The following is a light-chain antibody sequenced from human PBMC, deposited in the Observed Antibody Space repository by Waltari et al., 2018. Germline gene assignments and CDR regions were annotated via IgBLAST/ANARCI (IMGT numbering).Light chain of an antibody. CDR2: GAS. Sequence: EIVMTQSPATLSVSPGERATLSCRASQSVSSYLAWYQHKPGQAPRLLIYGASTRATGIPARFSGSWSGTEFTLTISSLQSEDFAVYYCQQYNNWPPWTFGQGTKVEIK. V-gene: IGKV3-15*01. J-gene: IGKJ1*01. CDR1: QSVSSY. CDR3: QQYNNWPPWT.